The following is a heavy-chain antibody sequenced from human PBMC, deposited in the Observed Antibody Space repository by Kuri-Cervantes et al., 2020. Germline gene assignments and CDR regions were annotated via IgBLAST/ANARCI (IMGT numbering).Heavy chain of an antibody. CDR1: GFTLNNYW. Sequence: GESLKISCVASGFTLNNYWMHWVRQPPGKGLVWVSSINSDGSTTNYADSVKGRFTNSRDSAKNTLYLQMNSLRAEDTAIYYCARGYSSGSPYWGQGTLVTVSS. CDR3: ARGYSSGSPY. J-gene: IGHJ4*02. V-gene: IGHV3-74*01. CDR2: INSDGSTT. D-gene: IGHD6-19*01.